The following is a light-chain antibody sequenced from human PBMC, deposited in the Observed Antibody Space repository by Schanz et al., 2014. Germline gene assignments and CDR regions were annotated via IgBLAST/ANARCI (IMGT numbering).Light chain of an antibody. Sequence: QSVLTQPPSVSGAPGQRVTISCTGSSSNIGAGYDVQWYQQLPGTAPKLLIYANSNRPSGVPDRFSGSKSGTSASLAITGLQAEDEADYYCQSYDSSLSEWVFGGGTKLTVL. CDR2: ANS. V-gene: IGLV1-40*01. CDR1: SSNIGAGYD. J-gene: IGLJ3*02. CDR3: QSYDSSLSEWV.